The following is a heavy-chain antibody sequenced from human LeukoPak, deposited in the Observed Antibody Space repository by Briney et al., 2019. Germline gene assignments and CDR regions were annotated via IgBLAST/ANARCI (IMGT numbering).Heavy chain of an antibody. D-gene: IGHD2-15*01. Sequence: GGSLRLSCAASGFTFSSYEFNWVRQSPGKGLEWVSYISGSGSAIYYADSVKGRFTISRDNAKNSLYLQMNSLRAQDTAIYYCSRDGGADALDIWGQGTMVTVSS. CDR2: ISGSGSAI. CDR3: SRDGGADALDI. CDR1: GFTFSSYE. J-gene: IGHJ3*02. V-gene: IGHV3-48*03.